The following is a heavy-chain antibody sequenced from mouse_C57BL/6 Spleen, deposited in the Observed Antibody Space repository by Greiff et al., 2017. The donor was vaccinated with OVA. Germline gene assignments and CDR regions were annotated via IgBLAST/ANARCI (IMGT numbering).Heavy chain of an antibody. CDR1: GYTFTSYW. CDR2: IDPSDSYT. Sequence: QVQLQQSGAELVMPGASVKLSCKASGYTFTSYWMHWVKQRPGQGLEWIGEIDPSDSYTNYNQKFKGKSTLTVDKSSSTAYMQLSSLTSEDSAVYYCARSGITTVVAWWYFDVWGTGTTVTVSS. V-gene: IGHV1-69*01. CDR3: ARSGITTVVAWWYFDV. D-gene: IGHD1-1*01. J-gene: IGHJ1*03.